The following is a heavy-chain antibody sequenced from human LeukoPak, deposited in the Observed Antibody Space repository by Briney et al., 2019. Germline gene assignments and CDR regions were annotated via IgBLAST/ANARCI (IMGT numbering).Heavy chain of an antibody. CDR2: IIPIFGTA. CDR1: GGTFSSYA. CDR3: ASKAPSGSYWYDAFDI. J-gene: IGHJ3*02. V-gene: IGHV1-69*05. Sequence: SVKVSCKSSGGTFSSYAISWVRQAPGQGLEWTGGIIPIFGTANYAQKFQGRVTITTDESTSTAYMELSSLRSEDTAVYYCASKAPSGSYWYDAFDIWGQGTMVTVSS. D-gene: IGHD1-26*01.